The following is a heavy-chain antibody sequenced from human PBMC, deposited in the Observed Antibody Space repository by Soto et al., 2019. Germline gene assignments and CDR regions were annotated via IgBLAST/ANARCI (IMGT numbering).Heavy chain of an antibody. V-gene: IGHV4-59*01. Sequence: KPSETLSLTCTVSGGSISSYYWSWIRQPPGKGLEWIGYIYYSGSTNYNPSLKSRVTISVDTSKNQFSLKLSSVTAADTAVYYCARESSGPNFDYWGQGTLVTVSS. J-gene: IGHJ4*02. CDR2: IYYSGST. D-gene: IGHD3-22*01. CDR3: ARESSGPNFDY. CDR1: GGSISSYY.